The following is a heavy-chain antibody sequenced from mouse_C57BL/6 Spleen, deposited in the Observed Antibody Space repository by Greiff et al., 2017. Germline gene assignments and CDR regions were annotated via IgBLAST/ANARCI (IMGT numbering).Heavy chain of an antibody. Sequence: QVQLQQPGAELVKPGASVKLSCKASGYTFTSYWMHWVKQRPGRGLEWIGVINPYNGGTSYNQKFKGKATLTVDKSSSTAYMELNSLTSEDSAVYYCARSNYYGSSYGYFDVWGTGTTVTVSS. CDR3: ARSNYYGSSYGYFDV. CDR1: GYTFTSYW. J-gene: IGHJ1*03. CDR2: INPYNGGT. D-gene: IGHD1-1*01. V-gene: IGHV1-53*01.